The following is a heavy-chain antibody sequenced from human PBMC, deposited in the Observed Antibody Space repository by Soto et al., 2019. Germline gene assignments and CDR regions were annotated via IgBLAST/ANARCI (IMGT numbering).Heavy chain of an antibody. Sequence: GGSLRLSCAASGFTFSSYAMSRVRQAPGKGLEWVSAISGSGGSTYYADSVKGRFTISRDNSKNTLYLQMNSLRAEDTAVYYCAKDQVWRYFDWLPTFFDYWGQGTLVTVSS. V-gene: IGHV3-23*01. J-gene: IGHJ4*02. D-gene: IGHD3-9*01. CDR1: GFTFSSYA. CDR2: ISGSGGST. CDR3: AKDQVWRYFDWLPTFFDY.